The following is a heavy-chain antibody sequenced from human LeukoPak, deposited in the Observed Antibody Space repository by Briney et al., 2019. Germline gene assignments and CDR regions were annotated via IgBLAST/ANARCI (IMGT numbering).Heavy chain of an antibody. Sequence: GGSLRLSCAASGFTFSLYVMNWVREAPGKGLEWVSVISGRGDNTYYADSVKGRVTISRDNSNNTLYLQINNLRVEGTAIYYCAKGGVQTYYYGMDVWGQGTTVTVSS. J-gene: IGHJ6*02. CDR3: AKGGVQTYYYGMDV. CDR1: GFTFSLYV. D-gene: IGHD2-8*01. V-gene: IGHV3-23*01. CDR2: ISGRGDNT.